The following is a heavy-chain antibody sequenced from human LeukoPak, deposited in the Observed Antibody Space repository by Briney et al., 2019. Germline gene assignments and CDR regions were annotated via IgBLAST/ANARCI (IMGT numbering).Heavy chain of an antibody. V-gene: IGHV3-9*01. CDR3: ARGTRWGPFDI. J-gene: IGHJ3*02. CDR2: ISWNSGSI. D-gene: IGHD3-16*01. CDR1: GFTFDDYA. Sequence: GGSLRLSCAASGFTFDDYAMHWVRQAPGKGLEWVSGISWNSGSIGYADSVKGRFTISRDNAKNSLYLQMNSLRAEDTAVYYCARGTRWGPFDIWGQGTMVTVSS.